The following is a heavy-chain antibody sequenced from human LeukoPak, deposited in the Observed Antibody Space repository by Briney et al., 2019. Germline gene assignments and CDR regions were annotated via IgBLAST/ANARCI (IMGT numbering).Heavy chain of an antibody. J-gene: IGHJ4*02. CDR2: IWYDGSNK. D-gene: IGHD2-2*01. CDR1: GFTFSSYG. V-gene: IGHV3-33*01. CDR3: ARESLPAATPLDY. Sequence: GGSLRPSCAASGFTFSSYGMHWVRQAPGKGLEWVAVIWYDGSNKYYADSVKGRFTISRDNSKNTLYLQMNSLRAEDTAVYYCARESLPAATPLDYWGQGTLVTVSS.